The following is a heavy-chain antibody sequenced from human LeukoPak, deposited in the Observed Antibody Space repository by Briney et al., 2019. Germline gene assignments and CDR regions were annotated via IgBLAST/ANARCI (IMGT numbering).Heavy chain of an antibody. D-gene: IGHD4-17*01. V-gene: IGHV3-20*04. J-gene: IGHJ4*02. CDR2: INWNGDNT. Sequence: GGSLRLSCAASGFTFDDYGMSWVRQAPGKGLEWVSGINWNGDNTDYADSVKGRFTISRDNAKNSLYLQMNSLRAEDTAVYYCARETFDYGDSDYFDYWGQGTLVTVSS. CDR3: ARETFDYGDSDYFDY. CDR1: GFTFDDYG.